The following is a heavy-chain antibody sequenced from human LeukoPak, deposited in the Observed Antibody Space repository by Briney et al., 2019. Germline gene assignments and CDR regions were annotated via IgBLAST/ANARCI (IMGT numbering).Heavy chain of an antibody. CDR2: ISGSGGST. CDR3: AKDSRGSSVRVFDY. Sequence: PGGSLRLSCAASGFTLSSYAMTWVRQAPGKGLEWVSAISGSGGSTYYADSVKGRFTISRDNSKNTLYLQMNSLRAEDTAVYHCAKDSRGSSVRVFDYWAQGTLVTVST. J-gene: IGHJ4*02. D-gene: IGHD5/OR15-5a*01. V-gene: IGHV3-23*01. CDR1: GFTLSSYA.